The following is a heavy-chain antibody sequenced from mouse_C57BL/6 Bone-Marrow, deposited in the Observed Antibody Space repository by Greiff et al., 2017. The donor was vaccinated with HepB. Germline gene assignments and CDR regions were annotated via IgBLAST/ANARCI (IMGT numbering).Heavy chain of an antibody. CDR2: ISYDGSN. J-gene: IGHJ4*01. D-gene: IGHD3-2*02. Sequence: EVQLQESGPGLVKPSQSLSLTCSVTGYSITSGYYWNWIRQFPGNKLEWMGYISYDGSNNYNPSLKNRISITRDTSKNQFFLKLNSVTTEDTATYYCAIRLRGYYAMDYWGQGTSVTVSS. CDR1: GYSITSGYY. CDR3: AIRLRGYYAMDY. V-gene: IGHV3-6*01.